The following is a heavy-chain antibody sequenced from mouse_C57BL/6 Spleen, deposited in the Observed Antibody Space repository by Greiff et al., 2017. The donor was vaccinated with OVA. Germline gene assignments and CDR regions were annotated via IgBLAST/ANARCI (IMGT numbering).Heavy chain of an antibody. V-gene: IGHV5-6*01. CDR1: GFTFSSYG. Sequence: EVQVVESGGDLVKPGGSLKLSCAASGFTFSSYGMSWVRQTPDKRLEWVATISSGGSYTYYPDSVKGRFTISRDNAKNTLYLQMSSLKSEDTAMYYCARRYGTTGAYAMDYWGQGTSVTVSS. CDR2: ISSGGSYT. D-gene: IGHD2-14*01. CDR3: ARRYGTTGAYAMDY. J-gene: IGHJ4*01.